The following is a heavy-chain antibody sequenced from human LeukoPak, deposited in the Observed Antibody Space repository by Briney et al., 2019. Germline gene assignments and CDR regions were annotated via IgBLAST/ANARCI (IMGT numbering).Heavy chain of an antibody. CDR1: GYTFTGYY. J-gene: IGHJ4*02. V-gene: IGHV1-2*02. D-gene: IGHD2-2*01. CDR2: INPNSGGT. CDR3: ARIRYCGGISCYYIDY. Sequence: EASVKVSCKASGYTFTGYYLHWVRQAPGQGLEWMGWINPNSGGTNYAQKFQGRVTMTRDTSINTAYMELSGLRSDDTAVYYCARIRYCGGISCYYIDYWGQGTLVTVSA.